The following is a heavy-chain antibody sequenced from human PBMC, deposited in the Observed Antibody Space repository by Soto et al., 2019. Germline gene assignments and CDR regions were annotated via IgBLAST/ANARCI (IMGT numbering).Heavy chain of an antibody. V-gene: IGHV1-69*13. Sequence: ASVKVSCKASGGTFSSYAISWVRQAPGQGLEWMGGIIPIFGTANYAQKFQGRVTITADESTSTAYMELSSLRSEDTAVYYCARTADAGTFLSYYFDSWGQGTLVTVSS. CDR1: GGTFSSYA. CDR3: ARTADAGTFLSYYFDS. J-gene: IGHJ4*02. D-gene: IGHD6-13*01. CDR2: IIPIFGTA.